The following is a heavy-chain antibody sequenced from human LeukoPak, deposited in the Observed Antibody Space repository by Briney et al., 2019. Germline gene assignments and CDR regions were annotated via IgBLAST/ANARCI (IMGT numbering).Heavy chain of an antibody. J-gene: IGHJ3*02. D-gene: IGHD6-13*01. CDR1: GFTFSSYA. Sequence: PGGSLRLSCAASGFTFSSYAMHWVRQAPGKGLEWVAVISYDGSNKYYADSVKGRFTISRDNSKNTLYLQMNSLRAEDTAVYYCAKVTVAAAANDAFDIWGQGTMVTVSS. CDR2: ISYDGSNK. V-gene: IGHV3-30-3*01. CDR3: AKVTVAAAANDAFDI.